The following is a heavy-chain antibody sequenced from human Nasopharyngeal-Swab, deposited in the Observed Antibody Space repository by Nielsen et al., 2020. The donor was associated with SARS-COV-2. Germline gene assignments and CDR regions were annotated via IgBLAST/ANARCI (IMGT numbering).Heavy chain of an antibody. J-gene: IGHJ4*02. CDR1: GGSISSSNW. D-gene: IGHD2-2*02. Sequence: SETLSLTCAVSGGSISSSNWWSRVRQPPGKGLEWIGEIYHSGSTNYNPSLKSRVTISVDKSKNQFSLKLSSVTAADTAVYYCAAYCSSTSCYMAIDYWGQGTLVTVSS. V-gene: IGHV4-4*02. CDR3: AAYCSSTSCYMAIDY. CDR2: IYHSGST.